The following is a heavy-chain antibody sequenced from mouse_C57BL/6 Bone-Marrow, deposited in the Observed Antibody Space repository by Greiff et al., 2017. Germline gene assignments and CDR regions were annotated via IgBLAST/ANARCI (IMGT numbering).Heavy chain of an antibody. D-gene: IGHD2-1*01. Sequence: QVQLQQPGAELVKPGASVKLSCKASGYTFTSSWMPWVKQRPGRGLELIGRIAPNSGGTKYNEKFKSKATLTVDKPSSTAYMQLSSLTSEDSAVYYCARPYGNPWYFDVWGTGTTVTVSS. CDR1: GYTFTSSW. CDR2: IAPNSGGT. CDR3: ARPYGNPWYFDV. V-gene: IGHV1-72*01. J-gene: IGHJ1*03.